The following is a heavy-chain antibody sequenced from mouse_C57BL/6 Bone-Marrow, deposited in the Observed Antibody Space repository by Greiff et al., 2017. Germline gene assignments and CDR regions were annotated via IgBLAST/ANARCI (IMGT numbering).Heavy chain of an antibody. J-gene: IGHJ4*01. V-gene: IGHV5-9-1*02. CDR2: ISSGGDYI. D-gene: IGHD1-1*01. Sequence: EVQGVESGEGLVKPGGSLKLSCAASGFTFSSYAMSWVRQTPEKRLEWVAYISSGGDYIYYADTVKGRFTISRDNARNTLYLQMSSLKSEDTAMYYCTRDQGIYYGSLDLPMDYWGQGTSVTVSS. CDR1: GFTFSSYA. CDR3: TRDQGIYYGSLDLPMDY.